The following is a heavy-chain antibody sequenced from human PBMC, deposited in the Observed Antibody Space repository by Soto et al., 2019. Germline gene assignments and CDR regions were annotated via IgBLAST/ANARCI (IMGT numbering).Heavy chain of an antibody. J-gene: IGHJ4*02. V-gene: IGHV1-69*13. D-gene: IGHD3-22*01. CDR1: GGTCSRYA. CDR2: IIPSFGTA. Sequence: SVKVSCKASGGTCSRYAISCVQQSPLQGLEGMGGIIPSFGTANYAQKFQGRGTITAHESTSTAYMELSSLRSEDTAVYYCARGYYDRDYFDYWGQGTLVTVSS. CDR3: ARGYYDRDYFDY.